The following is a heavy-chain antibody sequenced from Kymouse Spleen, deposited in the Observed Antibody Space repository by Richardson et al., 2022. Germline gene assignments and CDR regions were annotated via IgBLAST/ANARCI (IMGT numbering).Heavy chain of an antibody. J-gene: IGHJ4*02. CDR3: AREMVRGVLPDY. CDR1: GFTFSSYS. Sequence: EVQLVESGGGLVKPGGSLRLSCAASGFTFSSYSMNWVRQAPGKGLEWVSSISSSSSYIYYADSVKGRFTISRDNAKNSLYLQMNSLRAEDTAVYYCAREMVRGVLPDYWGQGTLVTVSS. D-gene: IGHD3-10*01. V-gene: IGHV3-21*03. CDR2: ISSSSSYI.